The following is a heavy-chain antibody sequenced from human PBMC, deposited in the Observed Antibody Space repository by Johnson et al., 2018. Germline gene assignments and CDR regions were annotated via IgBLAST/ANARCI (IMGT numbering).Heavy chain of an antibody. V-gene: IGHV3-30*18. J-gene: IGHJ1*01. CDR2: ISYDGSNK. D-gene: IGHD6-13*01. CDR3: AKDPGSSSWYWAEYFQH. CDR1: GFTFSAYG. Sequence: QVQLVQSGGGVVQPGRSLRLSCAASGFTFSAYGIHWVRQAPGTGLEWVAVISYDGSNKYFADSVKGRFTISRDNSKNTLYLQMNSLRAEETAVYYCAKDPGSSSWYWAEYFQHWGQGTLVTVSS.